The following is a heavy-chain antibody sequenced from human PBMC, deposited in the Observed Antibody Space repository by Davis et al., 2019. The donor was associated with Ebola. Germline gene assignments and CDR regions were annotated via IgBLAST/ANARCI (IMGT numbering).Heavy chain of an antibody. CDR1: GCTLSDHY. Sequence: GESLKISCAASGCTLSDHYMDWVRQAPGRGLAWVGRVRNNPKSYTTEYTASVQGRFTISRDDSTNSVFLQMTSLKTDDTAVYYCVRPNFYDSAGTSLDAFDIWGQGTMVTVSS. V-gene: IGHV3-72*01. CDR2: VRNNPKSYTT. J-gene: IGHJ3*02. CDR3: VRPNFYDSAGTSLDAFDI. D-gene: IGHD3-22*01.